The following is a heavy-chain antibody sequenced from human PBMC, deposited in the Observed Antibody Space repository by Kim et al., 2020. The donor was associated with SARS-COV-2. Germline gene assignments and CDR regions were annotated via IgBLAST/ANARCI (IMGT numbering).Heavy chain of an antibody. J-gene: IGHJ4*02. CDR3: ARQAVAGSFDY. D-gene: IGHD6-19*01. V-gene: IGHV1-18*01. Sequence: NYAQEFQGTVTMTTDTSTSTAYMELRSLRSDDTAVYYCARQAVAGSFDYWGQGTLVTVSS.